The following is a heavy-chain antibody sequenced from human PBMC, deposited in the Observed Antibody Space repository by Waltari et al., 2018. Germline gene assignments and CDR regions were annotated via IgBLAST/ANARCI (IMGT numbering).Heavy chain of an antibody. J-gene: IGHJ5*02. D-gene: IGHD6-13*01. Sequence: QVQLVQSGAEVKKPGASVKVSCKVSGYTLTELSMHWVRQAPGKGLEWMGGFDPEDGETIYAQKFQGRVTMTEDTSTDTAYMELSSLKASDTAMYYCARRVMTSSSWYFDPWGQGTLVTVSS. CDR1: GYTLTELS. V-gene: IGHV1-24*01. CDR3: ARRVMTSSSWYFDP. CDR2: FDPEDGET.